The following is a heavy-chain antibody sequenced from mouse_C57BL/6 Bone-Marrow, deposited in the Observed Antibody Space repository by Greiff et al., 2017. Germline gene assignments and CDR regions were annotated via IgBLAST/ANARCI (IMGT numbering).Heavy chain of an antibody. J-gene: IGHJ4*01. CDR2: IHPNSGST. V-gene: IGHV1-64*01. Sequence: QVQLQQPGAELVKPGASVKLSCKASGYTFTSYWMHWVKQRPGQGLEWIGMIHPNSGSTNYNEKFKSKATLTVDKSSSTAYMQLSSLTSGDSAVYYCDYDYHGYAMYYWGQGTSVTVSS. CDR1: GYTFTSYW. CDR3: DYDYHGYAMYY. D-gene: IGHD2-4*01.